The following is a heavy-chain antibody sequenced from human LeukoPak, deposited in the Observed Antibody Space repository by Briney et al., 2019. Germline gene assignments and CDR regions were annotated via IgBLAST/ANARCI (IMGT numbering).Heavy chain of an antibody. CDR3: AREPVALTVARSGAFDY. J-gene: IGHJ4*02. D-gene: IGHD4-23*01. CDR1: GFTFSDYY. CDR2: ISSSGSTI. V-gene: IGHV3-11*01. Sequence: GGSLRLSCAASGFTFSDYYMSWIRQAPGKGLEWVSYISSSGSTIYYADSVKGRFTISRDNARNSLYLQMNSLRAEDTAVYYCAREPVALTVARSGAFDYWGQGTLVTVSS.